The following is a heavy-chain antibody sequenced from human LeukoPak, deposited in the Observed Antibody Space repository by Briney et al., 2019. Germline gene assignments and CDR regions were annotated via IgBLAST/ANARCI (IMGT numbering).Heavy chain of an antibody. CDR2: ISSSSSYI. D-gene: IGHD2-2*01. V-gene: IGHV3-21*01. CDR3: ARGRSSTPPYSMDV. Sequence: GGSLRLSCAASGFTFSSYSMNWVRQAPGKGLEWVSSISSSSSYIYYADSVKGRFTISRDNAKNSLYLQMNSLRAEDTAVYYCARGRSSTPPYSMDVWGKGTTVTVSS. J-gene: IGHJ6*03. CDR1: GFTFSSYS.